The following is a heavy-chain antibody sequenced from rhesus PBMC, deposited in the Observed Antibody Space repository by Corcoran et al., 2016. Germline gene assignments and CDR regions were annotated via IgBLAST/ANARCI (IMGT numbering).Heavy chain of an antibody. J-gene: IGHJ4*01. CDR2: INTGWGIT. V-gene: IGHV3-8*01. D-gene: IGHD6-25*01. CDR1: GFTFGSYY. CDR3: ARGVAAAGQYYFDY. Sequence: EVQLVESGGGLVQPGGSLRLSCTGSGFTFGSYYMYWVRQAPGKGLEWVSVINTGWGITWDTDSVKGRFTISKENAKNTLYLQMDSLRAEDTAVYYCARGVAAAGQYYFDYWGQGVLVTVSS.